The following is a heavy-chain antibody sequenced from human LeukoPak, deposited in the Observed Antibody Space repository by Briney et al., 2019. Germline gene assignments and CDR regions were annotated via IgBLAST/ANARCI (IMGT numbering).Heavy chain of an antibody. CDR1: GFTFSDYY. V-gene: IGHV3-11*01. CDR2: ISSSGSTI. D-gene: IGHD1-26*01. J-gene: IGHJ3*02. Sequence: GGSLRLSCAASGFTFSDYYMSWIRQAPGKRLEWVSYISSSGSTIYYADSVKGRFTISRDNAKNSLYLQMNSLRAEDTAVYYCARDIVGATHGAFDIWGQGTMVTVSS. CDR3: ARDIVGATHGAFDI.